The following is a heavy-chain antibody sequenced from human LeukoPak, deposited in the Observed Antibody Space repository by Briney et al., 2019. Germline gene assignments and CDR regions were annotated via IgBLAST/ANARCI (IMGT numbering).Heavy chain of an antibody. CDR2: IRSKANSYAT. Sequence: GGSLKLSCAASGFTFSGSAMHWVRQAPGKGLEWVGRIRSKANSYATAYAASVKGRFTISRDDSKNTAYLQMNSLKTEDTAVYYCTRGSYYDFWSGQGDFDYWGQGTLVTVSS. CDR3: TRGSYYDFWSGQGDFDY. V-gene: IGHV3-73*01. J-gene: IGHJ4*02. D-gene: IGHD3-3*01. CDR1: GFTFSGSA.